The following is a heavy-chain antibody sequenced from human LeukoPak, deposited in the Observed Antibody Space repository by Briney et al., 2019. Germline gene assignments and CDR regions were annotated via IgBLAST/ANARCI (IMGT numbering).Heavy chain of an antibody. CDR2: ISGSGGST. CDR1: GFTFSSYA. D-gene: IGHD1-26*01. J-gene: IGHJ4*02. Sequence: GGSLRLSCAASGFTFSSYAMSWVRQAPGKGLEWVSAISGSGGSTYYADSVKGRFPISRDNSKNTLYLQMNSLRAEDTAVYYCAKLGGATPYFDYWGQGTLVTVSS. V-gene: IGHV3-23*01. CDR3: AKLGGATPYFDY.